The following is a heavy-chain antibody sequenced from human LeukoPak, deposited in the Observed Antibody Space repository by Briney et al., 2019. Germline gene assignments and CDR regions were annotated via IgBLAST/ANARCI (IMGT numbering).Heavy chain of an antibody. CDR2: IYYSGST. J-gene: IGHJ5*02. V-gene: IGHV4-59*12. Sequence: SETLSLTCTVSGGSISSYYWSWIRQPPGKGLEWIGYIYYSGSTNYNPSLKSRVTISVDTSKNQFSLKLSSVTAADTAVYYCARENYDFWSGYYSRSNNWFDPWGQGTLVTVSS. D-gene: IGHD3-3*01. CDR1: GGSISSYY. CDR3: ARENYDFWSGYYSRSNNWFDP.